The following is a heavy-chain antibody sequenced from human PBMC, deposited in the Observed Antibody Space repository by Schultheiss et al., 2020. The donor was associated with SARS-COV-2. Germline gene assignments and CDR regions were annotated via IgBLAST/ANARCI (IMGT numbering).Heavy chain of an antibody. CDR2: VGGDGGRT. J-gene: IGHJ6*02. Sequence: GGSLRLSCAASGFTFRRNSMNWVRQAAGKGPEWVSAVGGDGGRTYYADSVKGRFTISRDNSQSTLYLQMNSLRAEDTAIYYCAKDFETSTITSRPISYGMDVWGQGTTVTVSS. CDR3: AKDFETSTITSRPISYGMDV. D-gene: IGHD6-6*01. V-gene: IGHV3-23*01. CDR1: GFTFRRNS.